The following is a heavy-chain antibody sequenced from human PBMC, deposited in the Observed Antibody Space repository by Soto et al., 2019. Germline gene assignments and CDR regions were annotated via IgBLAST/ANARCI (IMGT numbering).Heavy chain of an antibody. CDR2: LYSGGNT. V-gene: IGHV3-53*02. CDR3: SRGHNSGYDP. Sequence: EVQLVETGGGLIQPGGSLRLSCAASGFSVSSNYMSWVRQAPGKGLEWVSVLYSGGNTYYADSVKGRFTISRDNSKNTLYLQMNSLIVEDTAVYYCSRGHNSGYDPWCQGSLVTVAS. D-gene: IGHD5-12*01. CDR1: GFSVSSNY. J-gene: IGHJ5*02.